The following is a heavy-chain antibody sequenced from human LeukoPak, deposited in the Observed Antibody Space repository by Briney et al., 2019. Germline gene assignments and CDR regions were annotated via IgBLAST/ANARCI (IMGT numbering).Heavy chain of an antibody. V-gene: IGHV4-61*01. Sequence: SETLSFTCTVSGGSVSSGSYYWSWIRQPPGKGLEWIGYIYYSGSTNYNPSLKSRVTISVDTSRNQFSLKLSSVTAADTAVYYCARAQVDYNNGPGSQGYYSHGMDVWGQGTTVTVSS. CDR1: GGSVSSGSYY. CDR3: ARAQVDYNNGPGSQGYYSHGMDV. CDR2: IYYSGST. J-gene: IGHJ6*02. D-gene: IGHD4-11*01.